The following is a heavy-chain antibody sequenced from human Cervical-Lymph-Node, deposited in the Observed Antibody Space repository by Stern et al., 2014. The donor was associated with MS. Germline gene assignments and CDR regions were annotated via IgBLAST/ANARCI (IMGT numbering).Heavy chain of an antibody. V-gene: IGHV3-30*04. J-gene: IGHJ4*02. D-gene: IGHD3/OR15-3a*01. CDR1: GFTFSTFA. Sequence: QVQLVESGGGVGQPGRSLRLTCAASGFTFSTFAMHWVRQAPGKGLEWVAFISNDGNHKDYGDSVKGRFTISRDNPKKTVFLQMDSMRTEDTAVYYCARGPWTGRHGDSWGQGTLVSVSS. CDR3: ARGPWTGRHGDS. CDR2: ISNDGNHK.